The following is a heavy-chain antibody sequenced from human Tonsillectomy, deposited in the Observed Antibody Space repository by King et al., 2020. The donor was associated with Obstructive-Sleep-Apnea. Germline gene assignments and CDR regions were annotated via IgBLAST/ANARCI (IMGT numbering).Heavy chain of an antibody. CDR2: ISYDGSNK. CDR1: GFTFSSYA. D-gene: IGHD3-10*01. J-gene: IGHJ4*02. CDR3: ARDLRSYGSGSYDY. V-gene: IGHV3-30*04. Sequence: VQLVESGGGVVQPGRSLRLSCAASGFTFSSYAMHWVRQAPGKGLEWVAVISYDGSNKYYADSVKGRFTISRDNSKNTLYLQMNSLRAEDTAVYYCARDLRSYGSGSYDYWGQGTLVTVSS.